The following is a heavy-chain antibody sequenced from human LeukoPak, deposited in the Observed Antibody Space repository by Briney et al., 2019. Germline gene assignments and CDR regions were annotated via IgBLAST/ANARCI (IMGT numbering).Heavy chain of an antibody. D-gene: IGHD6-13*01. V-gene: IGHV1-69*05. CDR3: AKDRASSSWSRDAFDI. Sequence: GSSVKVSCKASGGTFSNYAISWVRQAPGQGLEWMGGIIPIFGTANYAQKFQGGVTITTDESTSTVYVEVSSVRFEDTAVYYCAKDRASSSWSRDAFDIWGQGTVVTVSS. CDR2: IIPIFGTA. J-gene: IGHJ3*02. CDR1: GGTFSNYA.